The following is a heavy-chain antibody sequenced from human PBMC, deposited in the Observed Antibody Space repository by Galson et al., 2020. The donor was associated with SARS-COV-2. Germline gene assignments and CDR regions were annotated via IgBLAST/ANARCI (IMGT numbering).Heavy chain of an antibody. V-gene: IGHV1-18*01. CDR1: GYTFTSYG. Sequence: ASVKFSCKASGYTFTSYGISWVRQAPGQGLEWMGWISAYNGNTNYAQKLQGRVTMTTDTSTSTAYMELRSLRSDDTAVYYCARDAGNVAVAGRNDYWGQGTLVTVSS. J-gene: IGHJ4*02. CDR3: ARDAGNVAVAGRNDY. CDR2: ISAYNGNT. D-gene: IGHD6-19*01.